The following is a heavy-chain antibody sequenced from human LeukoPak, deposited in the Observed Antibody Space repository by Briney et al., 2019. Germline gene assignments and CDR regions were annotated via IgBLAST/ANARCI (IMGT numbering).Heavy chain of an antibody. CDR2: ISNSGGGT. V-gene: IGHV3-23*01. CDR1: GFTFSSYA. J-gene: IGHJ6*02. Sequence: SGGSLRLSCTASGFTFSSYAMSWVRQALGKGLDWVSGISNSGGGTYYADSVKGRFTFSRDNSKNTLYLQMNSLRAEDTAVYYCAKGPGIAAAGMYYYYGMDVWGQGTTVTVSS. CDR3: AKGPGIAAAGMYYYYGMDV. D-gene: IGHD6-13*01.